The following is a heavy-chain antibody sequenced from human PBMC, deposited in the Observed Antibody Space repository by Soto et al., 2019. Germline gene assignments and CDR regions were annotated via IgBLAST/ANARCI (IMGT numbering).Heavy chain of an antibody. CDR2: INHSGST. CDR1: GGSFSGYY. V-gene: IGHV4-34*01. J-gene: IGHJ4*02. Sequence: QVQLQQWGAGLLKPSETLSLTCAVYGGSFSGYYWSWIREPPGKGLEWIGEINHSGSTNYNPSLKSRVTISVDTSQNQVSLKLSSVTAADTAVYYCARGHGYCSGGSCYWGGGGFDYWGQGTLVTVSS. D-gene: IGHD2-15*01. CDR3: ARGHGYCSGGSCYWGGGGFDY.